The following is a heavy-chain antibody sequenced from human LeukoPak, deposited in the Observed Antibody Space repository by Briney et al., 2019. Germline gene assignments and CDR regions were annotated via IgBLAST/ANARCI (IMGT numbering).Heavy chain of an antibody. J-gene: IGHJ4*02. Sequence: GGSLRLSCAASGFTFSSYWMSWVRQAPGKGLEWVANIKQDGSEKYYVYSVKGRFTISRDNAKNSLYLQMNSLRAEDTAVYYCARDLRGYSYGYDDYWGQGTLVAVSS. V-gene: IGHV3-7*01. D-gene: IGHD5-18*01. CDR1: GFTFSSYW. CDR2: IKQDGSEK. CDR3: ARDLRGYSYGYDDY.